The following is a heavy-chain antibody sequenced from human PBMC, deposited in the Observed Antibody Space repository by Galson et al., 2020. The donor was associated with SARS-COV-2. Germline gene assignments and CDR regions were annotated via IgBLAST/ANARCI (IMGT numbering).Heavy chain of an antibody. J-gene: IGHJ4*02. CDR1: GGSISSGDYY. CDR2: IYYSGST. D-gene: IGHD3-10*01. CDR3: ARVEGSHYYGSGSYWY. V-gene: IGHV4-30-4*01. Sequence: SETLSLTCTVSGGSISSGDYYWSWIRQPPGKGLEWIGYIYYSGSTYYNPSLKSRVTISVDTSKNQFSLKLSSVTAADTAVYYCARVEGSHYYGSGSYWYWGQGTLVTVSS.